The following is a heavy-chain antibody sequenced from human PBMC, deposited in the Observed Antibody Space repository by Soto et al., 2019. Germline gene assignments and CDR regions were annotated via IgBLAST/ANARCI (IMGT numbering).Heavy chain of an antibody. V-gene: IGHV1-69*13. CDR1: GGTFSDSV. D-gene: IGHD3-10*01. CDR3: ARARDGSNYYFDY. J-gene: IGHJ4*02. CDR2: IVPIFGKA. Sequence: ASVEVSCKASGGTFSDSVTSWVRQAPGQGLEWMGGIVPIFGKANLAEKFQDRVTITADESTSTAYMKLSSLRSEDTAVYYCARARDGSNYYFDYWGQGTLVTVSS.